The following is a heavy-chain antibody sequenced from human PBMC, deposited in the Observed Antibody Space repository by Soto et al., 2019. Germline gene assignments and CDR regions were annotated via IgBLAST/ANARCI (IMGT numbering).Heavy chain of an antibody. D-gene: IGHD6-6*01. CDR2: IIPIFGTA. Sequence: ASVKVSCKASGGTFSSYAISWVRQAPGQGLEWMGGIIPIFGTANYAQKFQGRVTITADESTSTAYMELSSLRSEDTAVYYCARRGSSSFNYYYGMDVWGQGTTVTVSS. J-gene: IGHJ6*02. CDR3: ARRGSSSFNYYYGMDV. CDR1: GGTFSSYA. V-gene: IGHV1-69*13.